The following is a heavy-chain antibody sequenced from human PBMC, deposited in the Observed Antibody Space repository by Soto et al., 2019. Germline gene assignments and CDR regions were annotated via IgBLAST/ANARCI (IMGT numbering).Heavy chain of an antibody. CDR1: GGSISSYY. CDR3: ARDGPGYDFWSGPSVPRYYYYMDV. J-gene: IGHJ6*03. CDR2: IYYSGST. Sequence: SETLSLTCTVSGGSISSYYWSWIRQPPGKGLEWIGYIYYSGSTNYNPSLKSRVTISVDTSKNQFSLKLSSVTAADTAVYYCARDGPGYDFWSGPSVPRYYYYMDVWGKGTTVTVSS. D-gene: IGHD3-3*01. V-gene: IGHV4-59*01.